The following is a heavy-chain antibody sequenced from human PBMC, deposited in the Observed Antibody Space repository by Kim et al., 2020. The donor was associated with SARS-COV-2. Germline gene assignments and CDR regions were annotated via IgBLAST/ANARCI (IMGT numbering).Heavy chain of an antibody. V-gene: IGHV1-3*01. J-gene: IGHJ4*02. CDR3: LGGYYFDY. Sequence: GDGYTKYSEKFQGRVTFTRDTSASTAYMELSSLRSEDSAVFYCLGGYYFDYWGQGTLVPVSS. CDR2: GDGYT. D-gene: IGHD2-15*01.